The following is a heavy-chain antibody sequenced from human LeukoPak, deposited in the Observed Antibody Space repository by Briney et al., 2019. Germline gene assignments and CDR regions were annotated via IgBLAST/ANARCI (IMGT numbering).Heavy chain of an antibody. D-gene: IGHD3-10*01. CDR2: ISGSGSYT. J-gene: IGHJ4*02. V-gene: IGHV3-23*01. CDR3: AAHSVSPADFDY. Sequence: GGSLRLSCAASGFTFSDYSMSWVRQAPGKGLEWVSAISGSGSYTDYADSVKGRFTISRDNSKNTLYLQMDSLRAEDTAVYYCAAHSVSPADFDYWGQGTLVSVSS. CDR1: GFTFSDYS.